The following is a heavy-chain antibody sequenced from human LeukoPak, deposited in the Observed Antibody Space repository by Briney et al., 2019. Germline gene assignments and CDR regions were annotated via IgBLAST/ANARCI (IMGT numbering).Heavy chain of an antibody. D-gene: IGHD2-21*01. CDR2: ISYDGSNK. J-gene: IGHJ4*02. V-gene: IGHV3-30*18. CDR1: GFTFSSYG. CDR3: AKARRLFGYFDY. Sequence: GGSLRLSCAASGFTFSSYGMHWVRQAPGKGLEWVAVISYDGSNKYYADSVKGRFTISRDNSKNTLYLQMNSLRAEDTAVYYCAKARRLFGYFDYWGQGTLVTVPS.